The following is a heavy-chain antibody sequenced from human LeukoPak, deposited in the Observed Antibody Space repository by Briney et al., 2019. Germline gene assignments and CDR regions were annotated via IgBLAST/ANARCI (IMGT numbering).Heavy chain of an antibody. Sequence: XGXVRXAXGKGLEWVSTISKSGDNTYYADSVRGRFTISRDNSKSTLYLQMNNLRVDDAAVYYCARHWLWGQGTLVTVSS. CDR2: ISKSGDNT. J-gene: IGHJ4*02. D-gene: IGHD5-12*01. CDR3: ARHWL. V-gene: IGHV3-23*01.